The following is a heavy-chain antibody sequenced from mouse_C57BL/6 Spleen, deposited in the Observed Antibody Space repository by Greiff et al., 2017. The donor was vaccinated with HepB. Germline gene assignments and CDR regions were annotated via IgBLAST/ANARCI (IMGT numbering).Heavy chain of an antibody. CDR1: GYSFTSYY. D-gene: IGHD1-1*01. V-gene: IGHV1-66*01. J-gene: IGHJ2*01. CDR2: IYPGSGNT. CDR3: ASPLLLRSTLGY. Sequence: VKLMESGPELVKPGASVKISCKASGYSFTSYYIHWVKQRPGQGLEWIGWIYPGSGNTKYNEKFKGKATLTADTSSSTAYMQLSSLTSEDSAVYYCASPLLLRSTLGYWGQGTTLTVSS.